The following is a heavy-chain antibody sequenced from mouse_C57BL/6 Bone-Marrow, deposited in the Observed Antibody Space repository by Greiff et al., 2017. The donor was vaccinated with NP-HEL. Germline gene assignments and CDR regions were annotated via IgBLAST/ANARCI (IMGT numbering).Heavy chain of an antibody. CDR1: GYTFTSYW. Sequence: QVQLQQPGAELVKPGASVKLSCKASGYTFTSYWMQWVKQRPGQGLEWIGEIDPSDSNTNYNQKFKGKATLTVDTSSSTAYMQLSSLTSADSAVYYCAAIYCDYQAWFACWGQATLVTVSA. CDR3: AAIYCDYQAWFAC. V-gene: IGHV1-50*01. J-gene: IGHJ3*01. CDR2: IDPSDSNT. D-gene: IGHD2-4*01.